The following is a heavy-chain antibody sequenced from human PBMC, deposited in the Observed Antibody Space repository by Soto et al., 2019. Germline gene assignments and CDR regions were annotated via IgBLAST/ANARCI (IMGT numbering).Heavy chain of an antibody. CDR3: ARSLAAPTRAGYYYGMDV. CDR2: IYPGDSDT. V-gene: IGHV5-51*01. J-gene: IGHJ6*02. Sequence: GESLKISCKGSGYSFTSYWIGWVRQMPGKGLEWMGIIYPGDSDTRYSPSFQGQVTISADKSISTAYLQWSSLKASDTAMYYCARSLAAPTRAGYYYGMDVWGQGTTVTVSS. D-gene: IGHD6-6*01. CDR1: GYSFTSYW.